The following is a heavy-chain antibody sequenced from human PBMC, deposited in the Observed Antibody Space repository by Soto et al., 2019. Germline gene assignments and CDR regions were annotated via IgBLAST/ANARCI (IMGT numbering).Heavy chain of an antibody. CDR2: ISYDGSNK. Sequence: SLRLSCAASGFTFSSYAMHWVRQAPGKGLEWVAVISYDGSNKYYADSVKGRFTISRDNSKNTLYLQMNSLRAEDTAVYYCARNPADYYDSSGEIDYWGQGTLVTVSS. V-gene: IGHV3-30-3*01. CDR3: ARNPADYYDSSGEIDY. D-gene: IGHD3-22*01. J-gene: IGHJ4*02. CDR1: GFTFSSYA.